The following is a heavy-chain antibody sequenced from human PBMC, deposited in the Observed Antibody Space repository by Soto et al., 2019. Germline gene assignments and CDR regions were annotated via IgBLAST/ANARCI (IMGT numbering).Heavy chain of an antibody. V-gene: IGHV4-59*12. J-gene: IGHJ4*02. CDR1: GGSISSYY. CDR3: ARDKESSGWSD. Sequence: SETLSLTCTVSGGSISSYYWTWIRQPPGKGLEWIGYIYYSGSTNYNPSLKSRVTISVATSKTQFSLKLSSVTAADTAVYYCARDKESSGWSDWGQGTLVTVSS. D-gene: IGHD6-19*01. CDR2: IYYSGST.